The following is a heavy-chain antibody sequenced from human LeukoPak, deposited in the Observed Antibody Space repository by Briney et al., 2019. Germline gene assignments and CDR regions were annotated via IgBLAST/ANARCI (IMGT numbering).Heavy chain of an antibody. CDR2: ISAYNGNT. V-gene: IGHV1-18*01. J-gene: IGHJ3*02. CDR1: GYSFTSYG. Sequence: ASVKVSCKASGYSFTSYGISWVRQAPGQGLEWMGWISAYNGNTNYAQNLQGRVTMTTDTSTSTVYMELRSLRSDDTAVYYCARDQWITIFGVVTRSGADAFDIWGQGTMVAVSS. CDR3: ARDQWITIFGVVTRSGADAFDI. D-gene: IGHD3-3*01.